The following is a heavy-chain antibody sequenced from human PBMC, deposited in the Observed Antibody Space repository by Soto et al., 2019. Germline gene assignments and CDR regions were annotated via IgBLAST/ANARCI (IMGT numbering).Heavy chain of an antibody. CDR1: GFIFDNAW. CDR3: VTGFPHRYFDY. J-gene: IGHJ4*02. CDR2: DGETT. Sequence: GGSLRLSCAASGFIFDNAWMSWVRQAPGQGLEWVARDGETTDYAAPVKGRFSVSRNDGKNTLSLQMNSLKTEDTAVYYCVTGFPHRYFDYCCPGIFVTVSS. V-gene: IGHV3-15*01.